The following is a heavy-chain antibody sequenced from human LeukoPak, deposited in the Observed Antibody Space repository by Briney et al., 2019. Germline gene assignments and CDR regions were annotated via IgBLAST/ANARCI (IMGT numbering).Heavy chain of an antibody. CDR3: ARDQYYYDSSDSTYYYYGMDV. V-gene: IGHV4-4*02. Sequence: SETLSLTCAVSGGSISSNNWWGWVRQPPGKGLEWIGYIYHSGSTYYNPSLKSRVTISVDRSKNQFSLKLSSVTAADTAVYYCARDQYYYDSSDSTYYYYGMDVWGQGTTVTVSS. J-gene: IGHJ6*02. CDR2: IYHSGST. D-gene: IGHD3-22*01. CDR1: GGSISSNNW.